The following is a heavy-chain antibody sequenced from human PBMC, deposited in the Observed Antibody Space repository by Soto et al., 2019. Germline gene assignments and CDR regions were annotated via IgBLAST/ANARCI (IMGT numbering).Heavy chain of an antibody. CDR2: ISYDGSNK. V-gene: IGHV3-30*18. CDR1: GFTFSSYG. CDR3: AKDFSSIVVVPAAIGPNYYYYYMDV. Sequence: GGSLRLSCAASGFTFSSYGMHWVRQAPGKGLEWVAVISYDGSNKYYADSVKGRFTISRDNSKNTLYLQMNSLRAEDTAGYYCAKDFSSIVVVPAAIGPNYYYYYMDVWGKGTTVTVSS. J-gene: IGHJ6*03. D-gene: IGHD2-2*01.